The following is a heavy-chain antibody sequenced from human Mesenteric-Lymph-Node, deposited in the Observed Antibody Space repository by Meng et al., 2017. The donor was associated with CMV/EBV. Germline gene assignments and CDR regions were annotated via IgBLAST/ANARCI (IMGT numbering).Heavy chain of an antibody. CDR2: IYYSGST. CDR1: GGSISGSSYY. CDR3: ARDGDYYDSSGYNPFDY. D-gene: IGHD3-22*01. V-gene: IGHV4-39*07. Sequence: QLQLQESGPGLVKPSETLSLTCTVPGGSISGSSYYWGWIRQPPGKGLEWIGSIYYSGSTYYNPSLKSRVTISVDTSKNQFSLKLSSVTAADTAVYYCARDGDYYDSSGYNPFDYWGQGTLVTVSS. J-gene: IGHJ4*02.